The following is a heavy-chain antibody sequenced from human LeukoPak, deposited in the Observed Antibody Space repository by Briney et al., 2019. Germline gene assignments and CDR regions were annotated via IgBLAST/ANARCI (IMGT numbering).Heavy chain of an antibody. CDR3: ARDRERGYSYAYGGDS. J-gene: IGHJ4*02. V-gene: IGHV1-46*01. D-gene: IGHD5-18*01. CDR2: INPSGGST. Sequence: ASVKVSCKASGYTFTSYAMNWVRQAPGQGLEWMGIINPSGGSTSYAQKFQGRVTMTRDTSTSTFYMELSSLRSEDTAVYYCARDRERGYSYAYGGDSWGQGTLVTVSS. CDR1: GYTFTSYA.